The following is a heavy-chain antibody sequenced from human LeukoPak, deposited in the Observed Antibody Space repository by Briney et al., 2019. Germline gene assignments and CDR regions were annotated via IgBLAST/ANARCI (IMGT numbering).Heavy chain of an antibody. V-gene: IGHV3-9*03. CDR3: AKGGEMATIGGYFDY. J-gene: IGHJ4*02. CDR1: GFTFDDYA. CDR2: ISWNSGSI. D-gene: IGHD5-24*01. Sequence: GGSLRLSCAASGFTFDDYAMHGVRHAPGKGLECVSGISWNSGSIVCADSVKGRFTISRDNAKNSLYLQMNSLRAEDMALYYCAKGGEMATIGGYFDYWGQGTLVTVSS.